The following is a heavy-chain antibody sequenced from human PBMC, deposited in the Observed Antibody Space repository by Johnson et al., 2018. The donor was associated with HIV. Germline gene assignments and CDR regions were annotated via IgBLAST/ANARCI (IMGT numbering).Heavy chain of an antibody. CDR3: AKDMQLERWFGESANAFDI. Sequence: VLLVESGGGVARPGGSLRLSCEGSGFIFDEYDMSWVRQTPGKGLEWVAGISWNGGSIGYADSVKGRCTISRDNAKKSLYLQMNSLRAEDTALYYCAKDMQLERWFGESANAFDIWGQGTMVTVSS. CDR1: GFIFDEYD. CDR2: ISWNGGSI. V-gene: IGHV3-20*04. J-gene: IGHJ3*02. D-gene: IGHD3-10*01.